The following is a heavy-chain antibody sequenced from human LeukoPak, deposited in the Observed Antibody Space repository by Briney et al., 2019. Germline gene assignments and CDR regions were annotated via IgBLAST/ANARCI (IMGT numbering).Heavy chain of an antibody. Sequence: SETLSLTCTVSGGSISSGDYYWSWIRQPPGKGLEWIGYIYYSGSTNYNPSLKSRVTISVDTSKNQFSLKLSSVTAADTAVYYCARPTSYYYGSGSYYQGHAFDIWGQGTMVTVSS. CDR1: GGSISSGDYY. J-gene: IGHJ3*02. V-gene: IGHV4-30-4*08. CDR2: IYYSGST. CDR3: ARPTSYYYGSGSYYQGHAFDI. D-gene: IGHD3-10*01.